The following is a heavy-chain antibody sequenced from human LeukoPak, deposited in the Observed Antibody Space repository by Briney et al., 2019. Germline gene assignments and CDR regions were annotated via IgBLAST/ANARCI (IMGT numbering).Heavy chain of an antibody. V-gene: IGHV3-20*04. CDR1: GFKSDDYG. CDR2: ISWNGAWT. J-gene: IGHJ5*02. Sequence: PAGSLRLSCVDYGFKSDDYGMSWVRPAPGTGVEWVWDISWNGAWTGNADPGKGRFTISRDNAKNSLFRKMNSLGAEETAFYYGAGYYYDSSRGFDLGGQGTLVTVSA. CDR3: AGYYYDSSRGFDL. D-gene: IGHD3-22*01.